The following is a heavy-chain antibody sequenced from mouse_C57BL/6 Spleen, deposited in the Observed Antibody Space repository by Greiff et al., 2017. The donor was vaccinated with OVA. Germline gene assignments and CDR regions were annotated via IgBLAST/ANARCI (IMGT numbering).Heavy chain of an antibody. J-gene: IGHJ4*01. CDR2: INTNNVGT. CDR3: ARSLHYYGSSYDAMDY. CDR1: GYTFTDYN. V-gene: IGHV1-18*01. Sequence: EVKLQESGPELVKPGASVKIPCKASGYTFTDYNMDWVKQSHGKSLEWIGDINTNNVGTIYNQKFKGKATLTVDKSSSTTYMELRSLTSEDTAVYYCARSLHYYGSSYDAMDYWGQGTSVTVSS. D-gene: IGHD1-1*01.